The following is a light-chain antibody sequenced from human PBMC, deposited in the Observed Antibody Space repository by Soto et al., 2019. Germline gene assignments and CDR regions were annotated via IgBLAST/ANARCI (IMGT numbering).Light chain of an antibody. V-gene: IGKV1-27*01. CDR2: AAS. Sequence: DIQMTQSPSSLSASVGDRVTITCRARQGISTYLVWYQQKPGTVPKLLIFAASTLQSGVPSRFSRSGSGTEFTLPISSLQPEDVAAFYCQNYNGAPWTFGQGTKVEIK. CDR3: QNYNGAPWT. CDR1: QGISTY. J-gene: IGKJ1*01.